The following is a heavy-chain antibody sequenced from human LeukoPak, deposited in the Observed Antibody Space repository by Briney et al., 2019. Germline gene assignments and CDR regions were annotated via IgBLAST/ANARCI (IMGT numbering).Heavy chain of an antibody. V-gene: IGHV4-34*01. CDR2: INHSGST. D-gene: IGHD3-22*01. CDR1: GGSFSGYY. Sequence: SETLSLTCAVYGGSFSGYYWSWIRQPPGKGLEWIGEINHSGSTNYNPSLKSRVTISVDTSKNQFSLKLSSVTAADTAVYYCARDSYYYDSSGYYLDYWGQGTLVTVSS. CDR3: ARDSYYYDSSGYYLDY. J-gene: IGHJ4*02.